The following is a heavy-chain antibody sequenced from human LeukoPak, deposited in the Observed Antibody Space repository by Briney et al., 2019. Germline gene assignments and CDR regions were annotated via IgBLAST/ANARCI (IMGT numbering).Heavy chain of an antibody. D-gene: IGHD3-3*01. Sequence: GGSLRLSCAASGFTVSSNYMSWVRQAPGKGLEWVSVIYSGGSTYYADSVKGRFTISRDNSKNTLYLQMNSLRAEDTAVYYCARSNHTYYDFWSGWPLYYYYGMDVWGQGTTVTVSS. V-gene: IGHV3-66*02. CDR3: ARSNHTYYDFWSGWPLYYYYGMDV. CDR1: GFTVSSNY. CDR2: IYSGGST. J-gene: IGHJ6*02.